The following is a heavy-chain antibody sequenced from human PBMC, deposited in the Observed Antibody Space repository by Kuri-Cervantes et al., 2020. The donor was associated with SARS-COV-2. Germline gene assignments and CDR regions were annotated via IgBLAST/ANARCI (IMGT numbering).Heavy chain of an antibody. CDR3: ARGLVAVVPSPVLGLGPHYYSYHVDV. J-gene: IGHJ6*02. CDR1: GGSFNNYY. CDR2: INHSGGT. Sequence: GSLRLSCAVYGGSFNNYYWSWVRQPPGKGLEWIGEINHSGGTNHNPSLKSRVIISADTSKNQFSLEMRSGTAADTAVYYCARGLVAVVPSPVLGLGPHYYSYHVDVWGHGTTVTVSS. V-gene: IGHV4-34*01. D-gene: IGHD2-2*01.